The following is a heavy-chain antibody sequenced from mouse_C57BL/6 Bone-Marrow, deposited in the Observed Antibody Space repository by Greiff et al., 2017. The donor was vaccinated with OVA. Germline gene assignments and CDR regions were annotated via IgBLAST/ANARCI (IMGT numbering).Heavy chain of an antibody. J-gene: IGHJ2*01. CDR3: AKYPPHYYGVDD. D-gene: IGHD1-2*01. Sequence: QVQLQQSGAELARPGASVKMSCKASGYTFTSYTMHWVNQRPGQGLEWIGYINPSSGYTKYNQKFKDKATLTADKSSSTAYMQLSSLTSEDSAVYYCAKYPPHYYGVDDWGQGTTLTVSS. V-gene: IGHV1-4*01. CDR2: INPSSGYT. CDR1: GYTFTSYT.